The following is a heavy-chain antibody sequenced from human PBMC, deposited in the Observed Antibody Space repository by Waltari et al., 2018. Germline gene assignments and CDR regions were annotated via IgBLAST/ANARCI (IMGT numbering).Heavy chain of an antibody. Sequence: EVQLVESGGGLVQPGGSLRLSCAASGFTFSSYEMNWVRQAPGKGLEWVSYISSSGSTIYDADSVKGRFTISRDNAKNSLYLQMNSLRAEDTAVYYCARDETGTYDYWGQGTLVTVSS. CDR1: GFTFSSYE. CDR3: ARDETGTYDY. D-gene: IGHD1-1*01. CDR2: ISSSGSTI. J-gene: IGHJ4*02. V-gene: IGHV3-48*03.